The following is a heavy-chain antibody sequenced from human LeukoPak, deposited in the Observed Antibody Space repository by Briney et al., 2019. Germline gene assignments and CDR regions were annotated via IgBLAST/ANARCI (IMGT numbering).Heavy chain of an antibody. V-gene: IGHV4-59*11. J-gene: IGHJ4*02. CDR3: TREYFTRTTCYDYFDY. CDR1: VDSITDPY. Sequence: SETLSLTCTLSVDSITDPYWTRIRQPPGKGLEYIAYIFHTGSTNYNPSLKGRATISLDTSKNKFSLKLSIVSSADTAVYYCTREYFTRTTCYDYFDYWGQGTLVTVSS. CDR2: IFHTGST. D-gene: IGHD2-2*01.